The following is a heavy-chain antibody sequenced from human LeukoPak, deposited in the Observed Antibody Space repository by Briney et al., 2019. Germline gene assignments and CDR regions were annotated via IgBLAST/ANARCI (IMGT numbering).Heavy chain of an antibody. V-gene: IGHV3-43*02. Sequence: PGGSLRLXCAASGFNCDDYAMHWVRQAPGKGLEWVSFISGDGGTTYYADSVKGRFTISRDNSKSSLYLQMNSLRIEDTALYYCAWELPSFDYWGQGTLVTVSS. CDR2: ISGDGGTT. J-gene: IGHJ4*02. D-gene: IGHD1-26*01. CDR3: AWELPSFDY. CDR1: GFNCDDYA.